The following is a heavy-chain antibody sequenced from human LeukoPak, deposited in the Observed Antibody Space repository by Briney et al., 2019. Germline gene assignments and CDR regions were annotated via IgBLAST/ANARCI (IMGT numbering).Heavy chain of an antibody. CDR1: GFIFSNYA. Sequence: PGGSLRLSCAASGFIFSNYAMHWVRQAPGKGLEWVSLISGDGGSIYYADSVKGRFTISRDNSKNSLYLQMNSLRTEDTALYYCAKDIATSSSGWYEPDYWGQGTLVTVSS. CDR3: AKDIATSSSGWYEPDY. J-gene: IGHJ4*02. V-gene: IGHV3-43*02. D-gene: IGHD6-19*01. CDR2: ISGDGGSI.